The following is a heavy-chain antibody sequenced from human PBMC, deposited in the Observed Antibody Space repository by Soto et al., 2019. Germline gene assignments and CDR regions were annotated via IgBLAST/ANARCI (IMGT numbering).Heavy chain of an antibody. V-gene: IGHV3-13*01. CDR1: GFTFSSYD. D-gene: IGHD6-19*01. J-gene: IGHJ6*02. CDR2: IGTAGDT. CDR3: ARGRSSGWYWAAFGGYYGMDV. Sequence: GGSLRLSCSASGFTFSSYDMHWVRQDTGKGLEWVSAIGTAGDTYYPGSVKGRFTISRENAKNSLYLQMNSLRAEDTAVYYCARGRSSGWYWAAFGGYYGMDVWGQGTTVTVSS.